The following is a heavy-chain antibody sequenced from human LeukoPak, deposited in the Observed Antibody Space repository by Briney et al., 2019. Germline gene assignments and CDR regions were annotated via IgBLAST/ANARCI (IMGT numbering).Heavy chain of an antibody. Sequence: PGVSLTLSCAASGFTFSSYSMNWVRQAPGKGLEWVSSIYRSSSYRYYADSVKGRFTISRYNAKNSLYLQMNSLRAEDTGVYYCAREDVRNSAYYDNWFGPWGQGTLVT. CDR3: AREDVRNSAYYDNWFGP. V-gene: IGHV3-21*01. D-gene: IGHD3-22*01. J-gene: IGHJ5*02. CDR1: GFTFSSYS. CDR2: IYRSSSYR.